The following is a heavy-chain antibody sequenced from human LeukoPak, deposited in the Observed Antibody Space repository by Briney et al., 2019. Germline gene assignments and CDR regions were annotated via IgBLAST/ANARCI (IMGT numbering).Heavy chain of an antibody. D-gene: IGHD6-13*01. J-gene: IGHJ4*02. V-gene: IGHV1-2*02. Sequence: ASVKVSCKASGYTFTGYYMHWVRQAPGQGLEWMGWINPNSGGTNYAQKFQGRVTMTRDTSISTAYTELSRLRSDDTAVYYCARGLVSIAAAGTCDYWGQGTLVTVSS. CDR3: ARGLVSIAAAGTCDY. CDR2: INPNSGGT. CDR1: GYTFTGYY.